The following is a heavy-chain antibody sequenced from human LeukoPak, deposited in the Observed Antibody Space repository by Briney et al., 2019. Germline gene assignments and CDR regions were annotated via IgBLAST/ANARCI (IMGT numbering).Heavy chain of an antibody. Sequence: GGSLRLSCAASGFTFSNYGMHWVRQAPGKGLEWVAVIWYDGSNKDYADSVKDRFTISRDNSKNTLYLQMNSLRAEGTAVYYCVKKAEGNSGHKGPDYWGQGTLVT. CDR3: VKKAEGNSGHKGPDY. J-gene: IGHJ4*02. CDR1: GFTFSNYG. V-gene: IGHV3-33*06. D-gene: IGHD6-19*01. CDR2: IWYDGSNK.